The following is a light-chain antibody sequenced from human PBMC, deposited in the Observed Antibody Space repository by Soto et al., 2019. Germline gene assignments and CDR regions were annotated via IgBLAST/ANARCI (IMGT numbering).Light chain of an antibody. CDR2: GAS. CDR3: QHYKT. V-gene: IGKV3-20*01. J-gene: IGKJ1*01. CDR1: QSVSSSY. Sequence: VLSQFPGTLSLSPGDRATLSCRASQSVSSSYLAWFQQNPGQAPRVLIYGASSRATGIPDRFSGSGSGTDFTLTISRLEPEDFAVYYCQHYKTFGQGTKVDIK.